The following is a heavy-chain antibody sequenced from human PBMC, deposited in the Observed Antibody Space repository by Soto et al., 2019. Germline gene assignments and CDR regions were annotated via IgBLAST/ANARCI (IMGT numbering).Heavy chain of an antibody. CDR1: GFTFSSYG. J-gene: IGHJ6*03. CDR3: AKDGIPIAAAGTDYYYYMDV. Sequence: GESLKISCAASGFTFSSYGMHWVRQAPGKGLEWVAVISYDGSNKYYADSVKGRFTISRDNSKNTLYLQMNSLRAEDTAVYYCAKDGIPIAAAGTDYYYYMDVWGKGTTVTVSS. V-gene: IGHV3-30*18. D-gene: IGHD6-13*01. CDR2: ISYDGSNK.